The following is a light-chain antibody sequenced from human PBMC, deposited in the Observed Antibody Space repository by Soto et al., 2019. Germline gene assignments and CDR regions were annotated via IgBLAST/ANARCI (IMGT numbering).Light chain of an antibody. CDR3: QQYNSYPWT. V-gene: IGKV1-5*01. CDR1: QRISSW. CDR2: DAS. J-gene: IGKJ1*01. Sequence: DIQIIQSPSTLGASLGDRVTITCRASQRISSWLAWYQQKPGKAPKLLIYDASSLESGVPSRISGSGSETEFTLTISSLQPDDFATYYCQQYNSYPWTFGQGTKVDTK.